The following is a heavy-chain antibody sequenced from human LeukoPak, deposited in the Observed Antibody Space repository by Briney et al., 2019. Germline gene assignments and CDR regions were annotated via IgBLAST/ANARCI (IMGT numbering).Heavy chain of an antibody. CDR2: IIPIVDVG. CDR3: AREGPSGSHFDY. CDR1: GGTLNNHA. V-gene: IGHV1-69*04. Sequence: ASVKVSCKASGGTLNNHAITWVRQAPGQGLEWMGRIIPIVDVGTHDQKFQGRVSITADKSTSTAYMELSSLRSEDTAVYYCAREGPSGSHFDYWGQGTLVTVSS. D-gene: IGHD1-26*01. J-gene: IGHJ4*02.